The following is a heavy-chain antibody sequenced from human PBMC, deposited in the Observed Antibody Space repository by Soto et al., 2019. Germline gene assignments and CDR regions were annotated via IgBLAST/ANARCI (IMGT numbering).Heavy chain of an antibody. CDR2: IYPGDSDT. Sequence: GESLKISCKASGYIFTNFWIGWVRQMPGKGLEWMGIIYPGDSDTTYSPSFQGHATISADKSFNTAFLQWNSLKASDSGMYYCARRRNWTTIDYWGQGTLVTVSS. J-gene: IGHJ4*02. D-gene: IGHD1-1*01. CDR3: ARRRNWTTIDY. CDR1: GYIFTNFW. V-gene: IGHV5-51*01.